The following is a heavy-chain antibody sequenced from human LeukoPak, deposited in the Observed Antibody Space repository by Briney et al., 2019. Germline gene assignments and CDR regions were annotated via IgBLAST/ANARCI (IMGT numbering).Heavy chain of an antibody. J-gene: IGHJ4*02. CDR3: AKVGRSGWPLDN. D-gene: IGHD6-19*01. CDR2: INSDGSEK. V-gene: IGHV3-7*01. Sequence: GGSLRLSCAASGFPFTSHWLSWFRQSPGRGLEWVAHINSDGSEKNYVDSVKGRFTISRDNARNSLYLQMNSLRVEDTAVYYCAKVGRSGWPLDNWGQGTLVTVSS. CDR1: GFPFTSHW.